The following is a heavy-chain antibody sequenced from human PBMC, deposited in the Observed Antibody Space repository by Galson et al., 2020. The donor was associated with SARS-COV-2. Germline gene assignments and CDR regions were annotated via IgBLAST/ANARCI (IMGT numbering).Heavy chain of an antibody. D-gene: IGHD7-27*01. V-gene: IGHV3-30-3*01. Sequence: GGSLRLSCAASGFTFSTYPMHWVRQAPGKGLEWVAVISYDGINKQYADSVKGRFTISRDNSKNTVHLQMNSLRAEDTARYYCARDSSGEGYYYGMDVWGQGTTVTVSS. J-gene: IGHJ6*02. CDR2: ISYDGINK. CDR3: ARDSSGEGYYYGMDV. CDR1: GFTFSTYP.